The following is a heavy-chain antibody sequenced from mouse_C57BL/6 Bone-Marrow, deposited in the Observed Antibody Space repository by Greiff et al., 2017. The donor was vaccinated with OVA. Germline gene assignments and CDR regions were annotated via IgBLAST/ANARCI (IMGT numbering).Heavy chain of an antibody. CDR3: ARSPLYYYGSSYFWYCDV. CDR2: INPNNGGT. V-gene: IGHV1-22*01. J-gene: IGHJ1*03. CDR1: GYTFTDYN. D-gene: IGHD1-1*01. Sequence: EVKLQESGPELVKPGASVKMSCKASGYTFTDYNMHWVKQSHGKSLEWIGYINPNNGGTSYNQKFKGKATLTVNKSSSTAYMELRSLTSEDSAVYYCARSPLYYYGSSYFWYCDVWGTGTTVTVSS.